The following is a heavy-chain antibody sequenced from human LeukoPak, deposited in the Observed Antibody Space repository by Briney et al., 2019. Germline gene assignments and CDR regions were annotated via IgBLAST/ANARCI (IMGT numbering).Heavy chain of an antibody. J-gene: IGHJ4*02. CDR1: GFTFSSYS. Sequence: PGGSLRLSCATSGFTFSSYSMSWVRQAPGKGLEWISYISSRSRAIYYADSVKGRFTISKDNAKNSLYLQMNSLRAEDTAVYYCARGAVAGADFDYWGQGTLVTVSS. D-gene: IGHD6-19*01. CDR2: ISSRSRAI. CDR3: ARGAVAGADFDY. V-gene: IGHV3-48*01.